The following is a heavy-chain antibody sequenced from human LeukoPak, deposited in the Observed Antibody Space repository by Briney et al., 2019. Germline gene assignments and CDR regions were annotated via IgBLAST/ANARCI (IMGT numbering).Heavy chain of an antibody. Sequence: GESLKISCKGSGYSFTSYWIGWVRQMPGKGLEWMGIIYPSDSDTRYSPSFQGQVTISADKSISTAYLQWSSLKASDTAMYYCARTYYDFWSGYYVFDYWGQGTLVTVSS. CDR2: IYPSDSDT. J-gene: IGHJ4*02. V-gene: IGHV5-51*01. CDR1: GYSFTSYW. D-gene: IGHD3-3*01. CDR3: ARTYYDFWSGYYVFDY.